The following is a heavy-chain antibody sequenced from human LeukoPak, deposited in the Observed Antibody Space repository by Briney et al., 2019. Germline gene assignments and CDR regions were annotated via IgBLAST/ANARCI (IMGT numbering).Heavy chain of an antibody. V-gene: IGHV3-48*03. CDR2: ISLSGSTI. CDR1: GFTFRSYE. D-gene: IGHD6-13*01. J-gene: IGHJ4*02. Sequence: GESLRLSCGASGFTFRSYEVNWVRQAPGKGLEWVSYISLSGSTIYYTHYVKRRFTVSRHNEKNSWYLQMNSLGVEDTGIYYCARDVRAYSSSWWYFDSWGQGTLVTVSS. CDR3: ARDVRAYSSSWWYFDS.